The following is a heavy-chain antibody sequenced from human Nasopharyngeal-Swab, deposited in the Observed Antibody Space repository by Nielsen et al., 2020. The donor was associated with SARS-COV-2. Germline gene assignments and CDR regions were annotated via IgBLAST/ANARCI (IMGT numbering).Heavy chain of an antibody. D-gene: IGHD2-8*02. CDR3: AFTGGVGRECWYFEL. V-gene: IGHV4-59*01. J-gene: IGHJ2*01. CDR1: GGSISSYY. Sequence: SETLSLTCTVSGGSISSYYWSWIRQPPGKGLERIGYIYYSGSTNYNPYLKSRVTISVETSKNQFSLKLSSVTAADTAVYYCAFTGGVGRECWYFELLGRGTLVTVSS. CDR2: IYYSGST.